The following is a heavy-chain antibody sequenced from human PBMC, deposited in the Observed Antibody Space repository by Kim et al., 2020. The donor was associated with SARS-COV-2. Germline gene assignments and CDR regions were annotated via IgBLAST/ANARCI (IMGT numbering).Heavy chain of an antibody. D-gene: IGHD1-1*01. CDR3: AGACGTGDAGCVY. J-gene: IGHJ4*02. CDR1: GDSVSSSSAV. Sequence: SQTLSLTCAISGDSVSSSSAVWNWIRQSPSRGLEWLGRTYFRSKWYSEYAVSVKSRIAINPDTSRNQVSLQLSSVTPEDTAVYYCAGACGTGDAGCVYWGQGTLVSVSA. V-gene: IGHV6-1*01. CDR2: TYFRSKWYS.